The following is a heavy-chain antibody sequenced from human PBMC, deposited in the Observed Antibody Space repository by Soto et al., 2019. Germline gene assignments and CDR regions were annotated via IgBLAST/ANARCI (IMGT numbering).Heavy chain of an antibody. Sequence: GGSLRLSCAASGFTFDDYTMHWVRQAPGKGLEWVSLISWDGGSTYYADSVKGRFTISRDNSKNSLYLQMTSLRTEDTALYYCAKDRARSLDYWGQGTRVTVSS. CDR1: GFTFDDYT. CDR2: ISWDGGST. CDR3: AKDRARSLDY. V-gene: IGHV3-43*01. J-gene: IGHJ4*02.